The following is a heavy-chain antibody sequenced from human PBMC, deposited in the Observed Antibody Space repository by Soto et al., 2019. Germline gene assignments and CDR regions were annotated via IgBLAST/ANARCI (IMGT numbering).Heavy chain of an antibody. V-gene: IGHV4-39*01. CDR1: GASIRSGAY. CDR2: IYSIGNT. Sequence: QLQLRESGPGLVKPSETLSLTCTVSGASIRSGAYWGWIRQPPGKGLEWIGSIYSIGNTYYNPSLXSGVTIPADTSKNQFSLNLISVTAAATAVYYCRRSSRYSTDVWGQGITVTVSS. J-gene: IGHJ6*02. D-gene: IGHD6-19*01. CDR3: RRSSRYSTDV.